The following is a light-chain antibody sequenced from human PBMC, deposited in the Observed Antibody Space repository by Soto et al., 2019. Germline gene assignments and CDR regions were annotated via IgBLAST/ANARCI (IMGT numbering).Light chain of an antibody. J-gene: IGKJ1*01. CDR2: KAS. Sequence: DIQMTQSPSTLSASVGDRVTITCRASQSISNYLAWYQQKPGKAPKLLIYKASSLESGVPSSFSGSGSGTEFTLTISSLQPDDFETYYCQQYNSYSSFGQGTKVEIK. V-gene: IGKV1-5*03. CDR3: QQYNSYSS. CDR1: QSISNY.